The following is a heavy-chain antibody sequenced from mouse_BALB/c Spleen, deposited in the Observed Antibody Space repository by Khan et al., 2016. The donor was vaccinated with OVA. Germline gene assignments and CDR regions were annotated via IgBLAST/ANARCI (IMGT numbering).Heavy chain of an antibody. Sequence: QIQLVQSGPELKKPGETVRISCKASGYTFTTAGIQWVQKMPGKGLKWIGWINTHSGVPKYAEDFKGRFAFSLDISVNTAYLQITNLKNEDTATYVCARGGDAYCRNDGGAMEYWGQGTSVTVSS. D-gene: IGHD2-14*01. CDR3: ARGGDAYCRNDGGAMEY. V-gene: IGHV9-4*02. CDR2: INTHSGVP. CDR1: GYTFTTAG. J-gene: IGHJ4*01.